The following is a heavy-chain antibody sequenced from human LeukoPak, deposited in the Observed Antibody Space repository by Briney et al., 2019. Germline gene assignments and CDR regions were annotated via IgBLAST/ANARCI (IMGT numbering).Heavy chain of an antibody. J-gene: IGHJ4*02. D-gene: IGHD1-26*01. Sequence: PSETLSLTCAVSGYSITSGYYWAWIRQPPGKGLEWIGNIYHSGSTYYNASLKSRVTISVDTSKNQFSLKLSSVTAADTAVYYCAREWELLDGPHFDYWGQGTLVTVSS. CDR2: IYHSGST. CDR1: GYSITSGYY. V-gene: IGHV4-38-2*02. CDR3: AREWELLDGPHFDY.